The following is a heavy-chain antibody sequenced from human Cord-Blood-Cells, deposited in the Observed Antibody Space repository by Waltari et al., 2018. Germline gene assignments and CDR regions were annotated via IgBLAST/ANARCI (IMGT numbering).Heavy chain of an antibody. CDR1: GGSISSGDYY. CDR3: ARVAIGRGSSAFDI. J-gene: IGHJ3*02. D-gene: IGHD3-16*01. CDR2: IYCSGGT. Sequence: QVQLQESGPGLVKPSQTLSLTCTVSGGSISSGDYYWSWIRQPPGKGLEWIGSIYCSGGTHSNPALKSRVTISVDTSKNQFSLKLSSVTAADTAVYYCARVAIGRGSSAFDIWGQGTMVTVSS. V-gene: IGHV4-30-4*08.